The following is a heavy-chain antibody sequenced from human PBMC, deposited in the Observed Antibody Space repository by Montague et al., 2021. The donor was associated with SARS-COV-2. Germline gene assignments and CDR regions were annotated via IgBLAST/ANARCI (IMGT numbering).Heavy chain of an antibody. V-gene: IGHV4-4*02. CDR3: ARGGGYSYGALDY. CDR1: GFSLSTRGMR. J-gene: IGHJ4*02. D-gene: IGHD5-18*01. Sequence: LVKPTQTLTLTCTFSGFSLSTRGMRASWIRQPPGKGLEWVGEINHSGSTNYNPSLKSRVTISVDTSKKQFSLRLNSVTAADTAVYYCARGGGYSYGALDYWGQGTLVTVSS. CDR2: INHSGST.